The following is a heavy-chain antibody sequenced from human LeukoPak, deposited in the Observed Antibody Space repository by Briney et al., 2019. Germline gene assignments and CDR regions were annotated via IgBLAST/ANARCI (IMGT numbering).Heavy chain of an antibody. V-gene: IGHV3-23*01. CDR2: ISGSGGGT. J-gene: IGHJ6*02. CDR3: ARDLACSGGSCSYYYYYGMDV. D-gene: IGHD2-15*01. Sequence: PGGSLRLSCAASGFTFSSYAMSWVRQAPGKGLGWVSAISGSGGGTYYADSVKGRFTISRDNSKNSLYLQMNSLRAEDTAVYYCARDLACSGGSCSYYYYYGMDVWGQGTTVTVSS. CDR1: GFTFSSYA.